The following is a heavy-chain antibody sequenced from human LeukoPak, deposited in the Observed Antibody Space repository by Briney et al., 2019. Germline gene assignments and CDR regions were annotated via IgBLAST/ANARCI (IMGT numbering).Heavy chain of an antibody. CDR2: ISWNSGSI. CDR1: GFTFDDYA. Sequence: SLRLSCAASGFTFDDYAMHWVRQAPGKGLEWVSGISWNSGSIGYADSVKGRFTISRDNAKNSLYLQMNSLRAEDTALYYCAKGRIVATIYLDYWGQGTLVTVSS. V-gene: IGHV3-9*01. J-gene: IGHJ4*02. CDR3: AKGRIVATIYLDY. D-gene: IGHD5-12*01.